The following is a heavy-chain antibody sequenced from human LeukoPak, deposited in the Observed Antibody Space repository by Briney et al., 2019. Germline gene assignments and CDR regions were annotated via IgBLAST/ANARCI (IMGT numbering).Heavy chain of an antibody. CDR2: IYHSGST. D-gene: IGHD7-27*01. CDR1: GGSISSGGYS. J-gene: IGHJ4*02. CDR3: ARSWGSPYFDY. Sequence: SQTLSLTCAVSGGSISSGGYSLSWIRQPPGKGLEWIGYIYHSGSTYYNPSLKSRVTISVDRSKNQFSLKLSSVTAADTAVYYCARSWGSPYFDYWGQGTLVTVSS. V-gene: IGHV4-30-2*01.